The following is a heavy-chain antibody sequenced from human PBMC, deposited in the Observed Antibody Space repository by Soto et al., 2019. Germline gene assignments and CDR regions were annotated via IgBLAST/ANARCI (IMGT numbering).Heavy chain of an antibody. D-gene: IGHD3-10*01. Sequence: KPSETLSLTCAVSGGSISSGGYSWGWIRQPPGKGLEWIGYIYHSGSTYYNPSLKSRVTISVDRSKNQFSLKLSSVTAADTAVYYCARAKGPMVRGESPDGMDVWGQGTTVTVSS. CDR1: GGSISSGGYS. CDR2: IYHSGST. V-gene: IGHV4-30-2*01. J-gene: IGHJ6*02. CDR3: ARAKGPMVRGESPDGMDV.